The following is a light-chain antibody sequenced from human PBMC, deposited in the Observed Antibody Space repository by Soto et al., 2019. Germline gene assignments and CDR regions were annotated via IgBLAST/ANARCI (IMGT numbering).Light chain of an antibody. V-gene: IGLV2-14*01. CDR1: NSDIGPYNY. CDR3: SSYTSTTTFII. CDR2: DVN. Sequence: QSVLTQPASVSGSPGQSVTISCTGTNSDIGPYNYVTWYQKHPGKAPKLIIYDVNNRPSGVSNRFSGSKSGNTASLTIAGLPAEDEADYYCSSYTSTTTFIIFGGGTQLTVL. J-gene: IGLJ2*01.